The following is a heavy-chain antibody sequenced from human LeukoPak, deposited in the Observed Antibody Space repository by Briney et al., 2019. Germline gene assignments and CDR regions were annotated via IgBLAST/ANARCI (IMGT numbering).Heavy chain of an antibody. D-gene: IGHD6-19*01. V-gene: IGHV3-23*01. J-gene: IGHJ4*02. CDR1: GFTFSSYA. Sequence: GGSLRLSCAASGFTFSSYAMSWVRQAPGKGLEWVSTISGSGGSTYYADSVKGRFTISRDNSKNTLYLQMNSLRVEDTAVYYCAKVRGPANASGWVRDFDYWGQGTLVTVSS. CDR2: ISGSGGST. CDR3: AKVRGPANASGWVRDFDY.